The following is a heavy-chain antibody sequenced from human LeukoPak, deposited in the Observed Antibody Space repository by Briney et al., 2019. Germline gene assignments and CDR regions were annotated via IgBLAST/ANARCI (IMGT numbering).Heavy chain of an antibody. D-gene: IGHD2-2*01. J-gene: IGHJ4*02. Sequence: GGSLRLSCAVSGFTYSTYWMHWVGHAPGKGLVWVSRINGDGRIITYADSVKGRFTISRDNVKNTVYLQMNSLRAEGTAVYYCVVGIWNYWGQGTLVTVSS. CDR2: INGDGRII. CDR3: VVGIWNY. CDR1: GFTYSTYW. V-gene: IGHV3-74*03.